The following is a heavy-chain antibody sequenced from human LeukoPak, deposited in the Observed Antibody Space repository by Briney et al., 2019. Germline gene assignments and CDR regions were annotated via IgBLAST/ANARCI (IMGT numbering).Heavy chain of an antibody. CDR3: TRYDTATYARRSFDY. CDR2: ITGDSDAT. J-gene: IGHJ4*02. D-gene: IGHD3-9*01. CDR1: GFTFSSYA. Sequence: PGGSLRLSCAASGFTFSSYAMSWVREAPGKGLEWVSVITGDSDATYYADSVKGRFTVSRDNSKNTLYLQMNSLRGEDTAIYYCTRYDTATYARRSFDYWGQGTLVTVSS. V-gene: IGHV3-23*01.